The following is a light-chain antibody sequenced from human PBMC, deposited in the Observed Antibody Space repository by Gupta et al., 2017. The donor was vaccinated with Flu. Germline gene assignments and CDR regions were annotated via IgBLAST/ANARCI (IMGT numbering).Light chain of an antibody. J-gene: IGLJ1*01. CDR2: GNS. V-gene: IGLV1-40*01. CDR1: SSNIGAGYD. Sequence: HSVLTQPPPVSGAPGQRVTISCTGSSSNIGAGYDVHWYQQLPGTAPKLLIYGNSNRPSGVPDRFSGSKSGTSASLAITGLQAEDEADYYCQSYDSSLSGYVFGTGTKVTVL. CDR3: QSYDSSLSGYV.